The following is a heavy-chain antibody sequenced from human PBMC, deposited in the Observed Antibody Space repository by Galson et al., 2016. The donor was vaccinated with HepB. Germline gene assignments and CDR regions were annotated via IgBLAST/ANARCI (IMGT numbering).Heavy chain of an antibody. J-gene: IGHJ4*02. CDR3: ARDSPVDYNGYFCFDY. V-gene: IGHV1-18*04. D-gene: IGHD3-22*01. CDR1: GYTFSNFG. CDR2: ISVSRGNT. Sequence: SVTVSCKASGYTFSNFGLSWLRQAPGEGLEWMGWISVSRGNTNYAQKFQGRVTMTTDTSTSTAYMELRSLRSDDTAVYFCARDSPVDYNGYFCFDYWGQGTLVTVSS.